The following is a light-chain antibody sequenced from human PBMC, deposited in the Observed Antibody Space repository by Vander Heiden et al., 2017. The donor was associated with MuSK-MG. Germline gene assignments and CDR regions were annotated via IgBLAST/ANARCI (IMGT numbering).Light chain of an antibody. Sequence: DIVMTQSPDSLAVSLGERATNNCKSSQTLSYTSDNKNSLSWYQQKPGQPPKLLIYWASTRESGVPDRFTGSGSGTDFTLTISSLQAEDVAVYYCQQYYNTPYTFGQGTKLEIK. J-gene: IGKJ2*01. CDR2: WAS. CDR1: QTLSYTSDNKNS. V-gene: IGKV4-1*01. CDR3: QQYYNTPYT.